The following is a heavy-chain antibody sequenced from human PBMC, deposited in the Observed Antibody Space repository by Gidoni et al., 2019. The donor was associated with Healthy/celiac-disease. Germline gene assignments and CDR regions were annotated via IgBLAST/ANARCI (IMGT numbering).Heavy chain of an antibody. CDR1: GYTFTRYY. CDR2: VNPNSGGT. CDR3: ARGGIAVAGRGANWFDP. J-gene: IGHJ5*02. V-gene: IGHV1-2*05. D-gene: IGHD6-19*01. Sequence: QVQPVPSGAEVKKPGASVKVSCTASGYTFTRYYMHWVRPGPGHGLEWMGRVNPNSGGTNYAQKFQGRVTMTRDTSISTAYMELSRLRSDDTDVYYCARGGIAVAGRGANWFDPWGQGTLVTVSS.